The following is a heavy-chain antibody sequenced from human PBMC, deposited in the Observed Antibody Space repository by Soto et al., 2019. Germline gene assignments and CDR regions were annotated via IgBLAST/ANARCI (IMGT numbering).Heavy chain of an antibody. J-gene: IGHJ4*02. CDR3: GHRVLRQVDALVTTSAIYFDF. Sequence: QITLNESGPTVVRPTETLTLTCRFSGFSLTTSGVGVGWIRQSPGKAPEWLALIYWDDDKRYSASLKSRLTITKYTSKNLVVLTVSDLDPTDTATYYWGHRVLRQVDALVTTSAIYFDFWGQGNPVAVSS. V-gene: IGHV2-5*02. CDR1: GFSLTTSGVG. CDR2: IYWDDDK. D-gene: IGHD5-18*01.